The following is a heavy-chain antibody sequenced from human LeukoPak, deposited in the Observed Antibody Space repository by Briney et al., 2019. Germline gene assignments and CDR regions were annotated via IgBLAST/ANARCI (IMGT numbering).Heavy chain of an antibody. V-gene: IGHV1-2*07. J-gene: IGHJ3*02. CDR2: INPNTGGT. D-gene: IGHD3-3*01. CDR3: ARDQFFGLVLAAFDI. CDR1: GYTFTGYY. Sequence: ASVKVSCKASGYTFTGYYMHWVRQAPGQGLEWMGWINPNTGGTNYAHKFQGRVTMTRDTSISTVYMELSRLRSDDTAVYYCARDQFFGLVLAAFDIWGQGTMVTVSS.